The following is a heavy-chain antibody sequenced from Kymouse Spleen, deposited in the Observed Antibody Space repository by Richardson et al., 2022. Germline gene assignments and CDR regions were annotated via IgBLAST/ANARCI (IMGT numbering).Heavy chain of an antibody. J-gene: IGHJ6*02. CDR2: IYYSGST. CDR3: ARHGGYYGSGSYYDSGDYYYYGMDV. D-gene: IGHD3-10*01. V-gene: IGHV4-39*01. Sequence: QLQLQESGPGLVKPSETLSLTCTVSGGSISSSSYYWGWIRQPPGKGLEWIGSIYYSGSTYYNPSLKSRVTISVDTSKNQFSLKLSSVTAADTAVYYCARHGGYYGSGSYYDSGDYYYYGMDVWGQGTTVTVSS. CDR1: GGSISSSSYY.